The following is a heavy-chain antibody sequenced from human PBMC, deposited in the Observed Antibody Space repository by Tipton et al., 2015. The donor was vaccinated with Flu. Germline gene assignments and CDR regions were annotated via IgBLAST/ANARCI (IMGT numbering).Heavy chain of an antibody. Sequence: SLRLSCKASGFTFNSFWMNWVRQAPGRGLEWVARVTNDGSSIRYAGAVKDRFIIFRDNAKNSLFLRMNSLRADDSATYFCSRGRSFGMDVWGQGTTVIVSS. D-gene: IGHD3-3*01. CDR2: VTNDGSSI. J-gene: IGHJ6*02. CDR3: SRGRSFGMDV. V-gene: IGHV3-74*01. CDR1: GFTFNSFW.